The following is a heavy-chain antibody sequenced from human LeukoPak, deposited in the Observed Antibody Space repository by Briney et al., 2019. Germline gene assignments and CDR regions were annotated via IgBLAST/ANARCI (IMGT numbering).Heavy chain of an antibody. CDR3: ARENTIFGVVTGYYFDY. CDR1: GFTFSSYE. Sequence: QPGGSLRLSCAASGFTFSSYEMNWVRQAPGKGLEWVSYISSSGNTIYYADSVKGRFTISRDNAMNSLYLQMNSLRAEDTAVYYCARENTIFGVVTGYYFDYWGQGTLVTVSS. D-gene: IGHD3-3*01. V-gene: IGHV3-48*03. J-gene: IGHJ4*02. CDR2: ISSSGNTI.